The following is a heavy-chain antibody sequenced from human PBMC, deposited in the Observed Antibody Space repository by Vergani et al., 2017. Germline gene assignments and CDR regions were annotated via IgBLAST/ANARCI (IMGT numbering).Heavy chain of an antibody. J-gene: IGHJ6*03. CDR2: LSASDRRT. Sequence: EVQLLESGGDLVQPGGSLRLSCAASGFTFIMHAMSWVRQAPGKGLEWVSTLSASDRRTHYADSVKGRFTISRDNSKNTLFLHMNSLRPEDTAVYYCARDSNFLTYYYYYYMDVWGKGTTVTVSS. CDR3: ARDSNFLTYYYYYYMDV. V-gene: IGHV3-23*01. D-gene: IGHD1-1*01. CDR1: GFTFIMHA.